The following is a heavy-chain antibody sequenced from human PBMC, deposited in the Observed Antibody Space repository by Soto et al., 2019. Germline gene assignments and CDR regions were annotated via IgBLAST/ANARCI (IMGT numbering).Heavy chain of an antibody. CDR3: ASSPRGYCSSTSCRELGNYYGMDV. CDR1: GYSFTSYW. J-gene: IGHJ6*02. Sequence: EVQLVQSGAEVKKPGESLRISCKGSGYSFTSYWISWVRQMPGKGLEWMGRIDPSDSYTNYSPSFQGHVTISADKSISTPHXXXSXLKASDTAMYYCASSPRGYCSSTSCRELGNYYGMDVWGQGTTVTVSS. D-gene: IGHD2-2*01. V-gene: IGHV5-10-1*01. CDR2: IDPSDSYT.